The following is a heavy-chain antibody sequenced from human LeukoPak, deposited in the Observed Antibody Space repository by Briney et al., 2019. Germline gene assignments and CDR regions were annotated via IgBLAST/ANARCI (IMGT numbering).Heavy chain of an antibody. Sequence: GGSLRLSCAASGFTFSSSAMSWVRQAPGKGLEWVANIKQDGSEKHYVDSVKGRFTISRDKAKNLLFLQMNSLRAEDTAVYFCARVKQQLVRLLGRDTTYYYYYYMDVWGKGTTVTVSS. V-gene: IGHV3-7*01. CDR1: GFTFSSSA. D-gene: IGHD6-13*01. CDR3: ARVKQQLVRLLGRDTTYYYYYYMDV. CDR2: IKQDGSEK. J-gene: IGHJ6*03.